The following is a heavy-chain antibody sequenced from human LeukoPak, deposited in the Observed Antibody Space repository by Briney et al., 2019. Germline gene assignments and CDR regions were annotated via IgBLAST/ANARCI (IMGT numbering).Heavy chain of an antibody. CDR3: ARDGGGWFGELPYFDY. Sequence: ASVKVSCKASGYTFTSYAMHWVRQAPGQRLEWMGWINAGNGNTKYSQKFQGRVTITRDTSASTAYMELNSLRSEDTAVYYCARDGGGWFGELPYFDYWGQGTLVTVSS. V-gene: IGHV1-3*01. CDR2: INAGNGNT. CDR1: GYTFTSYA. D-gene: IGHD3-10*01. J-gene: IGHJ4*02.